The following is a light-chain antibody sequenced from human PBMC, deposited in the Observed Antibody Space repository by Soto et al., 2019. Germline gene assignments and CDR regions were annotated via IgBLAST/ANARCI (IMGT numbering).Light chain of an antibody. J-gene: IGKJ1*01. CDR2: KAS. CDR1: ESISGW. CDR3: QQYNSYPRT. Sequence: DIQMTQSPSTLSASVGDRVTITCRASESISGWLAWYQQKPGKAPKLMIFKASTLESGVPSRFSGSGSGTEFTLSISSLQPDDFAIYYFQQYNSYPRTFGQGTKVEIK. V-gene: IGKV1-5*03.